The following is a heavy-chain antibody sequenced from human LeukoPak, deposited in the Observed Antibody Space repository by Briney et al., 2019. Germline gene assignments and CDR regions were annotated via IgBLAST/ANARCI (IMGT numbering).Heavy chain of an antibody. V-gene: IGHV4-4*02. J-gene: IGHJ4*02. CDR3: ARESRGSGSYQYYFDY. D-gene: IGHD3-10*01. CDR2: IYHSGST. CDR1: GGSISSSNW. Sequence: KASGTLSLTCAVSGGSISSSNWWSWVRQPPGKGLEWIGEIYHSGSTNYDPSLKSRVTISVDKSKNQFSLKLSSVTAADTAVYYCARESRGSGSYQYYFDYWGQGTLVTVSS.